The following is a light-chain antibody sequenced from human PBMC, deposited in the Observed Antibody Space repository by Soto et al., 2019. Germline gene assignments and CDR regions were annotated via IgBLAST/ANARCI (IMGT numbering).Light chain of an antibody. J-gene: IGKJ5*01. CDR2: MVS. CDR1: QSLLDSDDGDTY. V-gene: IGKV2-40*01. Sequence: VMTQTPLSLPVTPGEPASIYCRSRQSLLDSDDGDTYLDWFLQKTGQSPQLLIYMVSYRASGAEDTFSGSGSGTDFTLKISRVEAEGVGVYYCMQRIESPTVGQGTRLEIK. CDR3: MQRIESPT.